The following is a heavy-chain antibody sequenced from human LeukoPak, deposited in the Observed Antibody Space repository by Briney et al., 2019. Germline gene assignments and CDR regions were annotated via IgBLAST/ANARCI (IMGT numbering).Heavy chain of an antibody. D-gene: IGHD2-15*01. CDR1: GYSIGSDYY. J-gene: IGHJ4*02. Sequence: PSETLSLTCTVSGYSIGSDYYWGWIRQPPGKGLEWIGSIYHSGSTYYNPSLKSRVTISVDMSKNQFSLKLSSVTAADTAVYYCARVRTVVAAGGGNFDYWGQGILVTVSS. CDR2: IYHSGST. CDR3: ARVRTVVAAGGGNFDY. V-gene: IGHV4-38-2*02.